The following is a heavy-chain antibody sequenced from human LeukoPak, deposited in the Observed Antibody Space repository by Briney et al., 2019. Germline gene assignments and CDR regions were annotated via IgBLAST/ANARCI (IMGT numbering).Heavy chain of an antibody. Sequence: SETLSLTCTVSGGTISSYYWNWIRQPPGKGLEWIGYIYYSGSTNYNPSLKSRVTISVDTSKNQFSLKLSSVTAADTAMYYCARDGSARYYFDYWGQGTLVTVSS. V-gene: IGHV4-59*01. CDR2: IYYSGST. J-gene: IGHJ4*02. CDR3: ARDGSARYYFDY. CDR1: GGTISSYY.